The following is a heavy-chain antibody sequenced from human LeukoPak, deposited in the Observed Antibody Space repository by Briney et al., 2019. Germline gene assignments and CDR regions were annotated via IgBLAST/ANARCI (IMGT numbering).Heavy chain of an antibody. V-gene: IGHV3-30*04. CDR1: EFPFSSYA. J-gene: IGHJ4*02. CDR3: ARDGLTCSSTSCYNNPPFDY. CDR2: ISYDGSNK. D-gene: IGHD2-2*02. Sequence: GGPLGPSGPASEFPFSSYAMHWARQAPAKGREWVAVISYDGSNKYYADSVKGRFTISRDNSKNTLYLQMNSLRAEDTAVYYCARDGLTCSSTSCYNNPPFDYWGQGTLVTVSS.